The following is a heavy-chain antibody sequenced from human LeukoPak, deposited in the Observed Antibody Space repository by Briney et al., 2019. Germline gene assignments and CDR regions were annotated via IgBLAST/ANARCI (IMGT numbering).Heavy chain of an antibody. Sequence: GGSLRLSCAASGFTFSSYAMSWVRQAPGKGLEWVSAISGSAGSTYYADSVTGRFTVSRDNSKNTLYLQMNSLRAEDTAVYYCAKAPRWGYSGTYFDYWGQGTLVTVSS. J-gene: IGHJ4*02. D-gene: IGHD1-26*01. V-gene: IGHV3-23*01. CDR1: GFTFSSYA. CDR3: AKAPRWGYSGTYFDY. CDR2: ISGSAGST.